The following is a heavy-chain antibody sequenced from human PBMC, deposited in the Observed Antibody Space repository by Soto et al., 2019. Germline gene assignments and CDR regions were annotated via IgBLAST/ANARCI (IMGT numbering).Heavy chain of an antibody. D-gene: IGHD2-15*01. Sequence: QLHLVQSGAELKKPGASVRVSCKASGYTFPDYYIHWVRQAPGQGLEWMGWINPKSGVTTSAQKFQVRITRTRDTSITTDYLELSRLRSDDTAVYYCARGPKQTPRHGYSWVVPDYWGQLALVTVAS. V-gene: IGHV1-2*02. CDR2: INPKSGVT. CDR1: GYTFPDYY. J-gene: IGHJ4*02. CDR3: ARGPKQTPRHGYSWVVPDY.